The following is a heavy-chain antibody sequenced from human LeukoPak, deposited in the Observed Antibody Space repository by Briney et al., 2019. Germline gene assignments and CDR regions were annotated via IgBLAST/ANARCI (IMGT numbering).Heavy chain of an antibody. V-gene: IGHV1-2*02. Sequence: ASVTVSCKASGYTFTDYHIHWVRQAPGQGLEWMGWLNPYSGGTNYVQKFQGRVTMTRDTSISTGYMELSRLTSDDTAVYYCARVYDYGDYAGYWGQGTLVTVSS. CDR1: GYTFTDYH. D-gene: IGHD4-17*01. J-gene: IGHJ4*02. CDR3: ARVYDYGDYAGY. CDR2: LNPYSGGT.